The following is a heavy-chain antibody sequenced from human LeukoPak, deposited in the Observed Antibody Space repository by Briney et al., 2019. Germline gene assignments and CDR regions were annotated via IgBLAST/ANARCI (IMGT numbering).Heavy chain of an antibody. CDR1: GFTFSSYS. Sequence: GGSLRLSCAASGFTFSSYSMNWVRQAPGKGLEWVSSISSSSSYIYYADSVKGRFTISRDNAKNSMYLQMNSLRAEDTAVYYCARSRYQPLLYSGRVLVPKYYFDYWGQGTLVTVSS. D-gene: IGHD2-2*02. J-gene: IGHJ4*02. V-gene: IGHV3-21*01. CDR2: ISSSSSYI. CDR3: ARSRYQPLLYSGRVLVPKYYFDY.